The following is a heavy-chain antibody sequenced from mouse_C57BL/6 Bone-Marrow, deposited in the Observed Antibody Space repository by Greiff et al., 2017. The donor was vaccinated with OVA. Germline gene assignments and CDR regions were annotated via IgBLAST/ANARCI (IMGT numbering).Heavy chain of an antibody. CDR1: GYTFTSYG. CDR3: ARRRDYGSSWDY. V-gene: IGHV1-81*01. CDR2: IYPRSGNT. J-gene: IGHJ2*01. Sequence: VQLQESGAELARPGASVKLSCKASGYTFTSYGISWVKQRTGQGLEWIGEIYPRSGNTYYNEKFKGKATLTADNSSSTAYMELRSLTSEDSAVYFCARRRDYGSSWDYWGQGTTLTVSS. D-gene: IGHD1-1*01.